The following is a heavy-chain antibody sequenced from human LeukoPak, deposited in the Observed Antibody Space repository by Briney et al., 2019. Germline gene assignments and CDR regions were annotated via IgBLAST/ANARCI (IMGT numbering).Heavy chain of an antibody. CDR1: GFTFSSYS. CDR3: AREGITIYLGAFDI. CDR2: INHSGST. D-gene: IGHD3-9*01. V-gene: IGHV4-34*01. J-gene: IGHJ3*02. Sequence: AGGSLRLSCAASGFTFSSYSMNWIRQPPGKGLEWIGEINHSGSTNYNPSLKSRVTMSVDTSKNQFSLKLSSVTAADTAVYYCAREGITIYLGAFDIWGQGTMVTVSS.